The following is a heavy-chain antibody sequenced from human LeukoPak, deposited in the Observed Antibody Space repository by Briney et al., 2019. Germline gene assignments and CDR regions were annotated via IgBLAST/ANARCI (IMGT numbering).Heavy chain of an antibody. CDR3: ARYNYDFWSGYSKWFDP. D-gene: IGHD3-3*01. J-gene: IGHJ5*02. CDR2: IYYSGST. Sequence: PSETLSLTCNVSGYSISSSSYWSWIRQPPGKGLEWIGYIYYSGSTNYNPSLKSRVTISVDTSKNQFSLKLSSVTAADTAVYYCARYNYDFWSGYSKWFDPWGQGTLVTVSS. V-gene: IGHV4-61*01. CDR1: GYSISSSSY.